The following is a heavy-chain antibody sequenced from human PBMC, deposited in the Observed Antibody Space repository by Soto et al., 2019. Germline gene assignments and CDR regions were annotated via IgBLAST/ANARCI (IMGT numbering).Heavy chain of an antibody. CDR3: AAHFYNDRGKDY. CDR1: GFTVSSNY. D-gene: IGHD3-3*02. CDR2: IYTGGNT. J-gene: IGHJ4*02. Sequence: PGGSLRLSCAASGFTVSSNYMSWVRQAPGKGLEWVSIIYTGGNTYYADSVKGRFTISRDTSKNTLYLQMNTLRAEDTALYYCAAHFYNDRGKDYWGQGTLVTVSS. V-gene: IGHV3-66*01.